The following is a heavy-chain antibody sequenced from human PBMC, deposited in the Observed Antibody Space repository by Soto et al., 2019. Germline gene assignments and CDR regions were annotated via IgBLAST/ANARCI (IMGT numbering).Heavy chain of an antibody. CDR2: ISSSSSTI. CDR1: GFTFSSYS. CDR3: ARDRGVVVPAAYYYYYYGMDV. D-gene: IGHD2-2*01. J-gene: IGHJ6*02. Sequence: GGSLRLSCAASGFTFSSYSMNWVRQAPGKGLEWVSYISSSSSTIYYADSVKGRFAISRDSAKNSLYLQMNSLRDEDTAVYYCARDRGVVVPAAYYYYYYGMDVWGQGTTVTVSS. V-gene: IGHV3-48*02.